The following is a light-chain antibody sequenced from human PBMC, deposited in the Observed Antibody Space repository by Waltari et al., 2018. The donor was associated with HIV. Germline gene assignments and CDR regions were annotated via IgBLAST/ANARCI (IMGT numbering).Light chain of an antibody. CDR1: SSDVGAYNY. CDR2: DVN. V-gene: IGLV2-14*03. Sequence: QSALTQPASVSGSPGQSITISCTGTSSDVGAYNYVSWYQQHPGKAPKFMIYDVNKRPSGVSNRFSGSKSGNTASLTISGLQAVDETDYYCQSYDTSLSASVFGTGTKVTVL. J-gene: IGLJ1*01. CDR3: QSYDTSLSASV.